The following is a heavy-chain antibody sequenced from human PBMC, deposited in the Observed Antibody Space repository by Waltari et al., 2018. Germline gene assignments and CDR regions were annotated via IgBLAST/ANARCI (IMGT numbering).Heavy chain of an antibody. Sequence: EVLLVDSGGILVQPGGSQRLSCAASGFSFSTPWMNWVRQAPGMGLEGLANLKPDGRAKNEVDSVRGRFTISSDDVENSVYLQIDSLRVYGTAVYYCARVVWRNSVVLDYWGQGTLVTFSS. V-gene: IGHV3-7*01. CDR3: ARVVWRNSVVLDY. CDR1: GFSFSTPW. D-gene: IGHD3-16*01. CDR2: LKPDGRAK. J-gene: IGHJ4*02.